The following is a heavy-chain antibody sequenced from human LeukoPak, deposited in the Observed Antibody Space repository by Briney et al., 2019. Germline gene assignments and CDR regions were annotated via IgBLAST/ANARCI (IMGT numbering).Heavy chain of an antibody. J-gene: IGHJ6*03. CDR3: AKDRSSCSGGSSYLDYYMDV. D-gene: IGHD2-15*01. Sequence: GGSLRLSCAASGFTFSSYGMHWVRQAPGKGLEWVAVIWYDGSNKYYADSVKGRFTISRDNSKNTLYLQMNSLRAEDTAVYYCAKDRSSCSGGSSYLDYYMDVWGKGTTVTVSS. CDR1: GFTFSSYG. V-gene: IGHV3-33*06. CDR2: IWYDGSNK.